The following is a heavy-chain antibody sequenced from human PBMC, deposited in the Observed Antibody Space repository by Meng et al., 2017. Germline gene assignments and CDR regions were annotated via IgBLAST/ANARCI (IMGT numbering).Heavy chain of an antibody. CDR2: INPKSGDT. V-gene: IGHV1-2*06. J-gene: IGHJ5*02. CDR1: GYTFPDYW. CDR3: ARDRVVGATSWFDP. Sequence: ASVKVSCKASGYTFPDYWLHWVRRAPGQGLEWMGRINPKSGDTHYAQRFQGRVTMTGDTSISTAYMELSSLRSEDTAVYYCARDRVVGATSWFDPWGQGTLVTVSS. D-gene: IGHD1-26*01.